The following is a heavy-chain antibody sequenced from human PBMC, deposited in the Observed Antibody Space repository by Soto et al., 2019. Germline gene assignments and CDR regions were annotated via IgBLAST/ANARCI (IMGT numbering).Heavy chain of an antibody. D-gene: IGHD1-26*01. Sequence: VSLRLSCAASGFTFRNVWMSWVRQAPGKGLEWVGRVKSRSDGGTTDYAAPVKGRFAVSRDDSQSTLSLQVDSLKIEDSAVYFCTTAAGGMWGADYWGQGTPVTVSS. V-gene: IGHV3-15*01. CDR2: VKSRSDGGTT. CDR3: TTAAGGMWGADY. CDR1: GFTFRNVW. J-gene: IGHJ4*02.